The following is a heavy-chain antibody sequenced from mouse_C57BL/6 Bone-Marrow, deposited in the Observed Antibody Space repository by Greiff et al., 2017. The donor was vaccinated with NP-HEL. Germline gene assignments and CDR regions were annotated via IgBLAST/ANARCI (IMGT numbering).Heavy chain of an antibody. CDR3: VRQSLYYGSSYDY. Sequence: DVKLVESGGGLVQPKGSLKLSCAASGFSFNTYAMNWVRQAPGKGLEWVARIRSKSNNYATYYADSVKDRFTISRDDSESMLYLQMNNLKTEDTAMYYCVRQSLYYGSSYDYWGQGTTLTVSS. D-gene: IGHD1-1*01. J-gene: IGHJ2*01. CDR2: IRSKSNNYAT. CDR1: GFSFNTYA. V-gene: IGHV10-1*01.